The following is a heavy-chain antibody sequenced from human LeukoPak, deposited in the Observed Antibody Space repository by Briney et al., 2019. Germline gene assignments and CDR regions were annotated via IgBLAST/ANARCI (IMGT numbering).Heavy chain of an antibody. Sequence: GGSLRLSCAASGFTFSSYSMNWVRQAPGKGLEWVSSISSSSSYIYYADSVKGRFTISRDNAKNSLYLQMNSLRAEDTAVYYCARDWSGDILTGYYYKPYYFDYWGQGTLVTVSS. CDR2: ISSSSSYI. J-gene: IGHJ4*02. D-gene: IGHD3-9*01. V-gene: IGHV3-21*01. CDR1: GFTFSSYS. CDR3: ARDWSGDILTGYYYKPYYFDY.